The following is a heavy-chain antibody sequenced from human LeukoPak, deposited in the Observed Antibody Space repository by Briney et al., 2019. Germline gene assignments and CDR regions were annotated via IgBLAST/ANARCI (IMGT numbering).Heavy chain of an antibody. D-gene: IGHD6-19*01. CDR3: ARDVGTSGWHTFDY. J-gene: IGHJ4*02. V-gene: IGHV6-1*01. CDR1: GDSVSSNNGA. CDR2: TYYRSKWYN. Sequence: SQTLSLTCAISGDSVSSNNGAWNWIRQSPSRGLEWLGRTYYRSKWYNDFAPSMQGRITISPDTSKNQFSLQLYSLTPEDTAVYYCARDVGTSGWHTFDYWGQGTLVTVSS.